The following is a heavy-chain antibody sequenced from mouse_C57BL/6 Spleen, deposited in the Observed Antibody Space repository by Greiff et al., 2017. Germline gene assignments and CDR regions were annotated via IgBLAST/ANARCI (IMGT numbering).Heavy chain of an antibody. CDR3: TLITTVVAFYAMDY. D-gene: IGHD1-1*01. CDR1: GFNIKDDY. Sequence: EVKLMESGAELVRPGASVKLSCTASGFNIKDDYMHWVKQRPEQGLEWIGWIDPENGDTEYASKFQGKATITADTSSNTAYLQLSSLTSEDTAVYYCTLITTVVAFYAMDYWGQGTSVTVSS. V-gene: IGHV14-4*01. CDR2: IDPENGDT. J-gene: IGHJ4*01.